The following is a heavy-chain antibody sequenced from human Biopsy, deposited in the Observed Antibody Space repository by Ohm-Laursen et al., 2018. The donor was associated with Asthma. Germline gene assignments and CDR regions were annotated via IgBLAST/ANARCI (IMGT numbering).Heavy chain of an antibody. V-gene: IGHV3-30*04. Sequence: SSLRLSCAASGFTFSSYSMHWVRQAPAKGLEWVAIISHEGWNKHYADSVKGRFTISRDNSKDTLFLQMDSLTVEDTAVYFCAGGLVEAVGSSWYPDFDYWGQGTLVTVSS. CDR3: AGGLVEAVGSSWYPDFDY. J-gene: IGHJ4*02. D-gene: IGHD6-13*01. CDR2: ISHEGWNK. CDR1: GFTFSSYS.